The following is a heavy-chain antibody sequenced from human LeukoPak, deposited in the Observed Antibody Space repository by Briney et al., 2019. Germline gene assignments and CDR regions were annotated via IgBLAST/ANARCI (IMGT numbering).Heavy chain of an antibody. CDR1: GASITRYF. Sequence: PSETLSLTCTVSGASITRYFWNRIRQPPGKELEWIGYISSGGSINYNPSLKSRVTISIDKSKNQFSLKVISVTAADTAVYYCARGSTDWPSYWGQGALVTVSS. CDR2: ISSGGSI. V-gene: IGHV4-59*01. J-gene: IGHJ4*02. CDR3: ARGSTDWPSY. D-gene: IGHD3-9*01.